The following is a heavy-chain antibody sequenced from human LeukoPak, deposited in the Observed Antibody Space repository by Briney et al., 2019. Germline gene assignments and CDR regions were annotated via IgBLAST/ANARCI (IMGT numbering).Heavy chain of an antibody. Sequence: ASETLSLTCTVSGYSISSGYYWGWIRQPPGKGLEWIGSIYHSGSTYYNPSLKSRVSISVDTSKNQFSLKLSSVTAADTAVYYCARDSWCNYPPLNYFDYWGQGTLVTVSS. CDR2: IYHSGST. J-gene: IGHJ4*02. V-gene: IGHV4-38-2*02. CDR3: ARDSWCNYPPLNYFDY. D-gene: IGHD2-8*02. CDR1: GYSISSGYY.